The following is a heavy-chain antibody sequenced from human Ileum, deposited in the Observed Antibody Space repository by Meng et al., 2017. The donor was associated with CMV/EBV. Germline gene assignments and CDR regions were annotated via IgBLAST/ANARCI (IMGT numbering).Heavy chain of an antibody. J-gene: IGHJ4*02. D-gene: IGHD3-3*01. V-gene: IGHV1-2*02. CDR1: GYTFTDYY. CDR2: INPSNDGT. Sequence: ASVKVSCKASGYTFTDYYIHWVRQAPGQGLEWMGWINPSNDGTNSAQIFQDSITMTTDTTIITAYMELSRLTSDDTAVHYCARGGYDFWSAKSPFDYWGQGTLVTVSS. CDR3: ARGGYDFWSAKSPFDY.